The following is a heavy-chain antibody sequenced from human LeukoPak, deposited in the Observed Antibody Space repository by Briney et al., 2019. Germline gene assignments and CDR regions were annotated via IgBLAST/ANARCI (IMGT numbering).Heavy chain of an antibody. J-gene: IGHJ5*02. V-gene: IGHV4-4*07. CDR2: IYTSGST. CDR3: AREASSLYCSSTSCSPGNWFDP. CDR1: GGSISSYY. D-gene: IGHD2-2*01. Sequence: SETLSLTCTVSGGSISSYYWSWIRQPAGKGLEWIGRIYTSGSTNYNPSLKSRVTMSVDTSKNQFSLKLSSVTAADTAVYDCAREASSLYCSSTSCSPGNWFDPWGQGTLVTVSS.